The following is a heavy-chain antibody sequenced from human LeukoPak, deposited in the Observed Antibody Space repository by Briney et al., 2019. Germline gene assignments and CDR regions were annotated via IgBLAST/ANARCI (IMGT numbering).Heavy chain of an antibody. CDR1: GFTFSSYW. CDR2: IKQDGSEK. J-gene: IGHJ3*02. D-gene: IGHD6-13*01. CDR3: ARGLVRGSSWRKEGFAFDI. Sequence: PGGSLRLSCAASGFTFSSYWMSWVRQAPGKGLEWVANIKQDGSEKYYVDSVKGRFTISRDNAKNSLYLQMNSLRAADTAVYYCARGLVRGSSWRKEGFAFDIWGQGTMVTVSS. V-gene: IGHV3-7*03.